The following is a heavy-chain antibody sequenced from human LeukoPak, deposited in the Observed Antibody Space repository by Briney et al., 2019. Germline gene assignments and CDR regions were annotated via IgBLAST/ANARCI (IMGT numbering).Heavy chain of an antibody. J-gene: IGHJ4*02. D-gene: IGHD4-11*01. CDR2: INPIGGTT. Sequence: SSVKVSCKASGGTFSSYAISWVRQAPGQGLEWMGIINPIGGTTDYAQKFQGRVTMTRDTSTSTVYMELSSLRSEDTAVYYCARQQGLQNLNFDYWGQGTLVTVSS. CDR3: ARQQGLQNLNFDY. V-gene: IGHV1-46*01. CDR1: GGTFSSYA.